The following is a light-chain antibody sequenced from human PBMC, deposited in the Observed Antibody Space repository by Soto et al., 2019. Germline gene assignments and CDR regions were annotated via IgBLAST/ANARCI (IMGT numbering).Light chain of an antibody. CDR2: DAS. V-gene: IGKV3-11*01. CDR3: QQRSDWPPLT. J-gene: IGKJ4*01. Sequence: EIVLTQSPATLSLSPGERATLSCRASQSVGINLAWYQQKPGQAPRLLINDASNRATGIPARFSGSGSGTDFTLTISSLEPEDFGVYYCQQRSDWPPLTFGVGTKVEIK. CDR1: QSVGIN.